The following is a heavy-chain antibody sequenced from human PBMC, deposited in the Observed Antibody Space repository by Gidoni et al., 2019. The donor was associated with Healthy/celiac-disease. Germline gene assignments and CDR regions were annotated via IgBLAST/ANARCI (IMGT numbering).Heavy chain of an antibody. CDR1: GFTFSRYE. CDR2: SSRSGSTI. Sequence: EVQRVYSGGGLVQPGGSLRLSCAASGFTFSRYEMNWVRQAPGKGLEWVSYSSRSGSTIYYADAVKGRFTISRDNAKNSLYLQMNSLRAEDTAVYYCARAPSSVGTPHWFDPWGQGTLVTVSS. V-gene: IGHV3-48*03. CDR3: ARAPSSVGTPHWFDP. D-gene: IGHD1-1*01. J-gene: IGHJ5*02.